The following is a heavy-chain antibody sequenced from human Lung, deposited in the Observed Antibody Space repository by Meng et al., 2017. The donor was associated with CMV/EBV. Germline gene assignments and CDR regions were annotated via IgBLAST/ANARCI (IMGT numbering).Heavy chain of an antibody. CDR1: GYTFGSYG. Sequence: QVPHLESGPGVKKPGASVRVFCKASGYTFGSYGICWVRQAPGQGLEWMGWFVNYVDTYPAPKFQGRVTMTTDTHTNTAFMELRSLTSDDTAVYYCASGTPGRSYCDYWGQGTLVTVSS. CDR3: ASGTPGRSYCDY. CDR2: FVNYVDT. J-gene: IGHJ4*02. D-gene: IGHD2-15*01. V-gene: IGHV1-18*01.